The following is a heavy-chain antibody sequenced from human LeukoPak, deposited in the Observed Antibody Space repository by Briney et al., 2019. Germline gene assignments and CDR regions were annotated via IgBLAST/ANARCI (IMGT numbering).Heavy chain of an antibody. D-gene: IGHD2-15*01. J-gene: IGHJ4*02. CDR1: SYTFTNYA. CDR2: ISAYNGNT. V-gene: IGHV1-18*01. Sequence: GASVKVSCKASSYTFTNYAFTWVRQAPGQGLEWMGWISAYNGNTNYAQKLQGRVTMTTDTSTSTAYMELRSLRSDDTAVYYCARDERYCSGGSCYSPSFFDYWGQGTLVTVSS. CDR3: ARDERYCSGGSCYSPSFFDY.